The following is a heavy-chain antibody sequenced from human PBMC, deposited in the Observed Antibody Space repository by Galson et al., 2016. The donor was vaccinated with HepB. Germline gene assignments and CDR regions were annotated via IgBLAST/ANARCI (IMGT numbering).Heavy chain of an antibody. Sequence: SLRLSCAASGFSFSTHSMDWVRQTPGKGLEWVSYISSSGSTIYYADSVKGRFTISRDNAKNSLYLQMNSLRAEDTAVYYCARGGYGGYFPREFDYWGQGTLVTVSS. CDR2: ISSSGSTI. CDR1: GFSFSTHS. J-gene: IGHJ4*02. CDR3: ARGGYGGYFPREFDY. V-gene: IGHV3-48*04. D-gene: IGHD5-12*01.